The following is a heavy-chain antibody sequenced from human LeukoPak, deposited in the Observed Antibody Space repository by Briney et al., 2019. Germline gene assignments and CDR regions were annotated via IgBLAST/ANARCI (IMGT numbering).Heavy chain of an antibody. CDR2: ISYDGSNK. CDR1: GFTFSGYA. Sequence: GRSLRLSCAASGFTFSGYAMHWVRQAPGKGLEWVAVISYDGSNKYYADSVEGRFTISRDNSNNTLYLQMNSLRAEDTAVYYCARTNWFDPWGQGTLVTVSS. CDR3: ARTNWFDP. J-gene: IGHJ5*02. V-gene: IGHV3-30*04.